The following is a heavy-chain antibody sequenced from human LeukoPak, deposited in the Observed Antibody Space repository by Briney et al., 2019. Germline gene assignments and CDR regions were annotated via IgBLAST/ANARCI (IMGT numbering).Heavy chain of an antibody. J-gene: IGHJ4*02. V-gene: IGHV3-7*01. CDR1: GFTFSNYW. CDR2: INKDGSEI. CDR3: ARDKVTY. Sequence: PGGSPRLSCAASGFTFSNYWMSWVRQAPGEGLEWVAHINKDGSEIYYVDSVKGRFTISRDNAKNSLSLQMNSLRVEDTAVYYCARDKVTYWGQGTLVTVSS.